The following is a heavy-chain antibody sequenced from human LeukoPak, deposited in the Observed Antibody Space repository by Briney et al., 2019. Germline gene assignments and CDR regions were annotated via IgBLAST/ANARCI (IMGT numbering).Heavy chain of an antibody. J-gene: IGHJ5*02. V-gene: IGHV4-59*08. CDR2: IYYSGST. Sequence: SATLSLTCTVSGGSISSYYWSWIRQPPGKGLEWIGYIYYSGSTNYNPSLKSRVTISVDTSKNQFSLKLSSVTAADTAVYYCARHVLERGWFDPWGQGTLVTVSS. D-gene: IGHD1-1*01. CDR1: GGSISSYY. CDR3: ARHVLERGWFDP.